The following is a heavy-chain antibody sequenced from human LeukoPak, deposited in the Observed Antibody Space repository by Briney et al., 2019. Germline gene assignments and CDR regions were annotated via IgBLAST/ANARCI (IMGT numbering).Heavy chain of an antibody. CDR1: GGSISSGDYY. V-gene: IGHV4-39*07. CDR3: ARGKYYDFWSGYLGRWFDP. J-gene: IGHJ5*02. CDR2: INHSGST. D-gene: IGHD3-3*01. Sequence: SETLSLTCTVSGGSISSGDYYWSWIRQPPGKGLEWIGEINHSGSTNYNPSLKSRVTISVDTSKNQFSLKLSSVTAADTAVYYCARGKYYDFWSGYLGRWFDPWGQGTLVTVSS.